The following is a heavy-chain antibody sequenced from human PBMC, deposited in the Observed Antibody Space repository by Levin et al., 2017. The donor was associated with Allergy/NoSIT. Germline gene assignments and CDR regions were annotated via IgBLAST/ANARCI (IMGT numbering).Heavy chain of an antibody. CDR1: GGSVSSSDYY. CDR2: ISYSGSA. J-gene: IGHJ4*02. V-gene: IGHV4-39*01. Sequence: GSLRLSCTVSGGSVSSSDYYWGWIRQPPGMGLEWIGAISYSGSAYYNPSLNSRVSISVDTSKNQFSLRLSFVNAADTAVYYCTRGGVYVWGSYRYQGDYWGQGTLVTVSS. CDR3: TRGGVYVWGSYRYQGDY. D-gene: IGHD3-16*02.